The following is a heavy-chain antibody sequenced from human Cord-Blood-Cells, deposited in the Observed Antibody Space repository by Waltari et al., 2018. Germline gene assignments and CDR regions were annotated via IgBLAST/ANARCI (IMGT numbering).Heavy chain of an antibody. Sequence: QVQLVQSGAEVKKPGASVKVSCKASGYTFTSYGISWVRQAPGQGLEWMGWISAYNGNTNYAQKLQGRVTMTTETSTSTAYMELRSLRSDDTAVYYCARDRGYDFWSGYYGGWFDPWGQGTLVTVSS. V-gene: IGHV1-18*04. J-gene: IGHJ5*02. CDR3: ARDRGYDFWSGYYGGWFDP. D-gene: IGHD3-3*01. CDR2: ISAYNGNT. CDR1: GYTFTSYG.